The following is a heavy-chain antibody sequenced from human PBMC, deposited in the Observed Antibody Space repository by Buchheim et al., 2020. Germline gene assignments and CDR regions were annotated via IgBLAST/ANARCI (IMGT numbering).Heavy chain of an antibody. CDR2: ISSSSSYI. V-gene: IGHV3-21*01. Sequence: EVQLVESGGGLVKPGGSLRLSCAASGFTFSSYSMNWVRQAPGKGLEWVSSISSSSSYIYYADSLKGRFTIPRDNAKNSLYLQMNSLRAEDTAVYYCARDRVVGGGYSYGLLDYWGQGTL. CDR3: ARDRVVGGGYSYGLLDY. CDR1: GFTFSSYS. D-gene: IGHD5-18*01. J-gene: IGHJ4*02.